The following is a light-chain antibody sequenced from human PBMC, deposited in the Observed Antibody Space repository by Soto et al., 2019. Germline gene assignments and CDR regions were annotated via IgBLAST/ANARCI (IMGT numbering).Light chain of an antibody. CDR2: GAS. CDR1: PSVSGSN. V-gene: IGKV3-20*01. Sequence: EIVLTQSPGTLSLSPGERATLSCRASPSVSGSNLAWYQQKPGQAPRLVIYGASSRATGIPDRFSGSGSGTDFTLTISRLEPEDFAVYYCQQYNNWPPITFGQGTRLEI. J-gene: IGKJ5*01. CDR3: QQYNNWPPIT.